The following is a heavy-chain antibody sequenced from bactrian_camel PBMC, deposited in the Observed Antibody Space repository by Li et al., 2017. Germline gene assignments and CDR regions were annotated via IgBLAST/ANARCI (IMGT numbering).Heavy chain of an antibody. Sequence: HVQLVESGGGLVQPGGSLTLSCAASGFSLGDFRMTWVRQAPGKGLEWVSRINTGGSSTYYADSVKGRFTISFDGAKNTLYLQMNSLTPEDTAMYYCAAAAGLLGGTCVDVRSVDYWGQGTQVTVS. CDR2: INTGGSST. CDR3: AAAAGLLGGTCVDVRSVDY. D-gene: IGHD6*01. J-gene: IGHJ4*01. CDR1: GFSLGDFR. V-gene: IGHV3S1*01.